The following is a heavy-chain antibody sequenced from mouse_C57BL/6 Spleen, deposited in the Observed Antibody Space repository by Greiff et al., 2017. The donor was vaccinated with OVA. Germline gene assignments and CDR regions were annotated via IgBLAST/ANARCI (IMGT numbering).Heavy chain of an antibody. Sequence: QVQLQQPGAELVMPGASVKLSCKASGYTFTSYWMHWVKQRPGQGLEWIGEIDPSDSYTNYNQKFKGKTTLTEDKSSSTAYMQLSSLTSEDSAVYYGGSYGSYAMDYWGQGTSVTVSS. CDR3: GSYGSYAMDY. CDR2: IDPSDSYT. V-gene: IGHV1-69*01. D-gene: IGHD1-1*01. J-gene: IGHJ4*01. CDR1: GYTFTSYW.